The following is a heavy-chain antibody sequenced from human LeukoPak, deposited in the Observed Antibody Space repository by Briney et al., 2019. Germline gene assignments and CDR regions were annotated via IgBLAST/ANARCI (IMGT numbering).Heavy chain of an antibody. J-gene: IGHJ5*02. Sequence: SETLSLTCAVSGGSISSGGYSWSWIRQPPGKGLEWSGYIYHSGSTYYNPSLKSRVTISVDRSKNQFSLKLSAVTAADTAVYYCARRRAMAAFDPWGQGTLVTVSS. CDR1: GGSISSGGYS. CDR2: IYHSGST. D-gene: IGHD2-2*01. CDR3: ARRRAMAAFDP. V-gene: IGHV4-30-2*01.